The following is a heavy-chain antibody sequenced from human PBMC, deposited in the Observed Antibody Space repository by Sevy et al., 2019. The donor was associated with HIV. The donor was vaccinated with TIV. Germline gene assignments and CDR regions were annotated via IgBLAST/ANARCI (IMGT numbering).Heavy chain of an antibody. CDR1: RFTFSSYA. Sequence: GGSLRLSCAASRFTFSSYAMSWVRQAPGKGLEWVSAISRSGGSTYYADSVKGRFTISRDNSKNTLFLQMNSLRAEDTAVYYCAKDGSTFLDYWGQGTLVTVSS. J-gene: IGHJ4*02. CDR2: ISRSGGST. V-gene: IGHV3-23*01. CDR3: AKDGSTFLDY. D-gene: IGHD3-10*01.